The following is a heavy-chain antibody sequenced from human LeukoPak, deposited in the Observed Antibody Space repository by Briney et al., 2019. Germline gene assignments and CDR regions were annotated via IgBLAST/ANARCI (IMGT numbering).Heavy chain of an antibody. D-gene: IGHD3-10*01. CDR1: EGTFSSYA. Sequence: ASVKVSCKASEGTFSSYALSWVRRAPGQGLEWMGGIIPIFGTANYAQKFQGRVTITADESTSTAYMELSSLRSEDTAVYYCARDLYYAEYFQHWGQGTLVTVSS. CDR2: IIPIFGTA. J-gene: IGHJ1*01. CDR3: ARDLYYAEYFQH. V-gene: IGHV1-69*13.